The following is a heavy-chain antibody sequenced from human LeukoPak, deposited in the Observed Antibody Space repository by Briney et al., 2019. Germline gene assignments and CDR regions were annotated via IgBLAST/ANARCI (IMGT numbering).Heavy chain of an antibody. CDR2: IYYSGST. D-gene: IGHD2-2*01. CDR1: GGSISSSSYY. J-gene: IGHJ4*02. Sequence: SETLSLTCTVSGGSISSSSYYWGWIRQPPGKGLEWIGYIYYSGSTNYNPSLKSRVTISVDTSKNQFSLKLSSVTAADTAVYYCARHADYWGQGTLVTVSS. CDR3: ARHADY. V-gene: IGHV4-61*05.